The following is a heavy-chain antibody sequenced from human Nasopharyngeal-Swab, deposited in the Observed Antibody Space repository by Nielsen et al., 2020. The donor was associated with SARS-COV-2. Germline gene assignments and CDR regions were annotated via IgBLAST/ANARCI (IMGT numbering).Heavy chain of an antibody. Sequence: SETLSLTCAVSGGSFSDYYWSWIRQPPGKGLDWIGEMNHGGSTFYNPSLRGRVTISVDPSKDHFSLKLRSVTAADTAVYYCAATRYRYASGFYFDYWGQGTLVTVSS. CDR3: AATRYRYASGFYFDY. D-gene: IGHD3-16*02. CDR1: GGSFSDYY. V-gene: IGHV4-34*01. J-gene: IGHJ4*02. CDR2: MNHGGST.